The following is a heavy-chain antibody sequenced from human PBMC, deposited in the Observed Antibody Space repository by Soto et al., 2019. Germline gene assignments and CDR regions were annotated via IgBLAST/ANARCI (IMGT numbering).Heavy chain of an antibody. CDR1: GVCCSHNW. Sequence: GGSLKLCCAATGVCCSHNWMHCVLQAPGKGLVWVSRINDQGGSPSYADSVKGRFTISRDNAKNTLYLQMNSLRAEDTAVYYCAKDQGSSWYEIDYWG. V-gene: IGHV3-74*01. CDR2: INDQGGSP. J-gene: IGHJ4*01. CDR3: AKDQGSSWYEIDY. D-gene: IGHD6-13*01.